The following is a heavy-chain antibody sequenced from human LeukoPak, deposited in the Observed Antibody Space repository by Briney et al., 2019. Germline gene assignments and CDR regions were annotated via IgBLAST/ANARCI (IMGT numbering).Heavy chain of an antibody. CDR3: ARAGGLTVPLSYYYYSYMDV. J-gene: IGHJ6*03. Sequence: ASVKVSCKASGYTFTSYYMHWVRQAPGQGLEWMGIINPSGGSTSYAQKFQGRVTMTRDTSTSTVYMELSSLRSEDTAVYYCARAGGLTVPLSYYYYSYMDVWGKGTTVTVSS. CDR2: INPSGGST. CDR1: GYTFTSYY. V-gene: IGHV1-46*01. D-gene: IGHD3-16*01.